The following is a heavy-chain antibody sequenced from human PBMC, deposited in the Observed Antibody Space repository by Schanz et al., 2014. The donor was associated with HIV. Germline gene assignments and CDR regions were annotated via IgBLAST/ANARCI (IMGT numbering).Heavy chain of an antibody. Sequence: EVQLLESGGGLVQPGGSPRLSCTTSGFTFSDYAMSWVRQAPGKGLEWVSAIVSSGGDTYYADFVEGRFTISRDNSKNTLYLQMNSLRGEDSAVYYCAKVGRIYSTTWIDHWGQGTLVTVSS. D-gene: IGHD6-13*01. J-gene: IGHJ4*02. CDR2: IVSSGGDT. V-gene: IGHV3-23*01. CDR1: GFTFSDYA. CDR3: AKVGRIYSTTWIDH.